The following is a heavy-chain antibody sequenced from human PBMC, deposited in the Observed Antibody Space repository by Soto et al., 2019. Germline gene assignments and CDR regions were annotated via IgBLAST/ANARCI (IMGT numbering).Heavy chain of an antibody. CDR1: GGTFSSYA. J-gene: IGHJ3*02. CDR3: ARDFLAYCGGDCYSYDAFDI. CDR2: IISLFGTA. D-gene: IGHD2-21*02. V-gene: IGHV1-69*06. Sequence: ASVKVSCKASGGTFSSYAISWVRQAPGQGLEWMGGIISLFGTANYGQKFQVRVTITADKSTSTAYTELSSLRFEDTAVYYCARDFLAYCGGDCYSYDAFDIWGQGTMVTVSS.